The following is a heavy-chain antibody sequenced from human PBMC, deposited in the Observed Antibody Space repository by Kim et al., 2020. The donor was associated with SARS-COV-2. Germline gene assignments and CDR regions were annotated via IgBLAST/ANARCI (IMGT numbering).Heavy chain of an antibody. Sequence: GESLKISCKGSGYSFTSYWIGWVRQMPGKVLEWMGIIYPGDSDTRYSPSFQGQVTISADKSISPAYLQWSSLKASDTAMYYCARHRGYYYYYMDVWRKGTTVTVSS. CDR2: IYPGDSDT. V-gene: IGHV5-51*01. CDR1: GYSFTSYW. J-gene: IGHJ6*03. CDR3: ARHRGYYYYYMDV.